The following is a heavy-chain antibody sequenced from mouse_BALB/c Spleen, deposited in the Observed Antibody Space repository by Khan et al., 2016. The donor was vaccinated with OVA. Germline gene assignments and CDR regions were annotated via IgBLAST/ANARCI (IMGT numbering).Heavy chain of an antibody. CDR3: ARNYDYDEGLAY. D-gene: IGHD2-4*01. J-gene: IGHJ3*01. Sequence: QVQLKQSGPGLVQPSQSLSITCTVSGFSLTHYGVHWVRQSPGKGLEWLGVIWSGGSTDYNAAFTSRLNISKDNSKNQAFFKMNSLQANDTAIDYCARNYDYDEGLAYWGQGTLVTVSA. CDR1: GFSLTHYG. CDR2: IWSGGST. V-gene: IGHV2-2*02.